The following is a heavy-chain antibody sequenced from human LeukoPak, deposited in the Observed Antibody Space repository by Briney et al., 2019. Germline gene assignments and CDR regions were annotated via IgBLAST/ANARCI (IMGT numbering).Heavy chain of an antibody. CDR3: ARDARFVVVPAATDY. D-gene: IGHD2-2*01. CDR1: GFTFSSYS. Sequence: PGGSLRPSCAASGFTFSSYSMNWVRQAPGKGLEWVPSISSSSSYIYYADSVKGRFTISRDNAKNSLYLQMNSLRAEDTAVYYCARDARFVVVPAATDYWGQGTLVTVSS. CDR2: ISSSSSYI. J-gene: IGHJ4*02. V-gene: IGHV3-21*01.